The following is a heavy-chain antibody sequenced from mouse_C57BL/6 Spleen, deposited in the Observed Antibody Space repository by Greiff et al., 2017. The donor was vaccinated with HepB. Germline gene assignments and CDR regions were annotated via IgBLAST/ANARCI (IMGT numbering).Heavy chain of an antibody. Sequence: EVMLVESGGGLVKPGGSLKLSCAASGFTFSSYAMSWVRQTPEKRLEWVATISDGGSYTYYPDNVKGRFTISRDNAKNNLYLQMSHLKSEDTAMYYCARAWYYFDYWGQGTTLTVSS. V-gene: IGHV5-4*03. J-gene: IGHJ2*01. CDR3: ARAWYYFDY. CDR1: GFTFSSYA. CDR2: ISDGGSYT.